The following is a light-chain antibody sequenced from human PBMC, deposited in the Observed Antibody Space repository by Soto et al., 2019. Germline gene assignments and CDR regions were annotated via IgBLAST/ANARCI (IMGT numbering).Light chain of an antibody. CDR2: DAS. CDR1: QNIRNW. V-gene: IGKV1-5*01. CDR3: QQYNNWPWT. J-gene: IGKJ1*01. Sequence: DIPLTHSPSTLSASLGDWVRIXCRASQNIRNWLAWYQQKPGKAPNPLIYDASSLKSGVPARFSGSGSGTEFTLTISSLQSEDFAVYYCQQYNNWPWTFGQGTKVDIK.